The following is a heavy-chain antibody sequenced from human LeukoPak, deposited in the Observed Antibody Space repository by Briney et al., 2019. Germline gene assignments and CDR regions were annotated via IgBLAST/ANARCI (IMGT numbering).Heavy chain of an antibody. CDR2: IYYSGST. CDR1: GGSISSYY. V-gene: IGHV4-59*01. D-gene: IGHD4-17*01. Sequence: SETLSLTCTVSGGSISSYYWSWIRQPPGKGLEWIGYIYYSGSTNYNPSLKSRVTISVDTSKNQFSLKLSSVTAADTAVYYCARNDYGDCVFDFWGQGTLVTVSS. J-gene: IGHJ4*02. CDR3: ARNDYGDCVFDF.